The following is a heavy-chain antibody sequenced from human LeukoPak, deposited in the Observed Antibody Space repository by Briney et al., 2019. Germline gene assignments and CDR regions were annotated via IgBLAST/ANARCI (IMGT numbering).Heavy chain of an antibody. CDR3: AGGAGSFGFHH. D-gene: IGHD1-26*01. CDR1: GFTVSSNY. J-gene: IGHJ1*01. CDR2: LFSGGST. V-gene: IGHV3-66*01. Sequence: PGGSLRLSCAASGFTVSSNYMSWVRQAPGKGLEWVSVLFSGGSTYYADPVKGRFHNSREYSKNTLFLQMNSLRAEDTAMEYCAGGAGSFGFHHWGQGNLVTVSS.